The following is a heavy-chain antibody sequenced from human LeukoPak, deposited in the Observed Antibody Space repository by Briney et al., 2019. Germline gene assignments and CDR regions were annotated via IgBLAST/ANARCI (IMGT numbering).Heavy chain of an antibody. V-gene: IGHV3-23*01. CDR1: GFTFSSYA. CDR2: ISGSGGST. J-gene: IGHJ3*02. Sequence: GGSLRLSCAASGFTFSSYAMNWVRQAPGKGLEWVSGISGSGGSTYYADSVKGRFTISRDNPKNTLYLQMNSLRAEDTAVYYCAKGDSSGYYDAFDIWGQGTMVTVSS. CDR3: AKGDSSGYYDAFDI. D-gene: IGHD3-22*01.